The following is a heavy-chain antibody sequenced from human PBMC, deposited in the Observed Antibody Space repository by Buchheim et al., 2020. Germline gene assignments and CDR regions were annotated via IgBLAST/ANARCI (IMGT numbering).Heavy chain of an antibody. CDR3: ARDRVIAAAGLGMDV. Sequence: VQLVESGGGLVKPGGSLRLSCAASGFTFSSYSMNWVRQAPGKGLEWVAVIWYDGSNKYYADSVKGRFTISRDNSKNTLYLQMNSLRAEDTAVYYCARDRVIAAAGLGMDVWGQGTT. J-gene: IGHJ6*02. V-gene: IGHV3-33*08. CDR1: GFTFSSYS. D-gene: IGHD6-13*01. CDR2: IWYDGSNK.